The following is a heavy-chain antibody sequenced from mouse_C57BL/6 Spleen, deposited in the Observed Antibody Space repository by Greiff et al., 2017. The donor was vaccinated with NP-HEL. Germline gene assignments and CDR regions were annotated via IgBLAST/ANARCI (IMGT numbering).Heavy chain of an antibody. CDR1: GFTFSSYA. CDR3: ARDSNYADYFDD. V-gene: IGHV5-4*01. D-gene: IGHD2-5*01. J-gene: IGHJ2*01. CDR2: ISDGGSYT. Sequence: DVKLVESGGGLVKPGGSLKLSCAASGFTFSSYAMSWVRQTPEKRLEWVATISDGGSYTYYPDNVKGRFTISRDNAKNNLYLQRSHLKSEDTAMYYCARDSNYADYFDDWGKGTTLTVSS.